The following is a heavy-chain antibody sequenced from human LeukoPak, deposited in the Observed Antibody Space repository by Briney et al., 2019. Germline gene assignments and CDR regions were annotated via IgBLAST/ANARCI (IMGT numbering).Heavy chain of an antibody. CDR1: GYTFTSYA. Sequence: ASVEVSCKASGYTFTSYAMHWVRQAPGQRLEWMGWINAGNGNTKYSQEFQGRVTITRDTSASTAYMELSSLRSEDMAVYYCARARSGYYLFDYWGQGTLVTVSS. D-gene: IGHD3-3*01. V-gene: IGHV1-3*03. CDR2: INAGNGNT. CDR3: ARARSGYYLFDY. J-gene: IGHJ4*02.